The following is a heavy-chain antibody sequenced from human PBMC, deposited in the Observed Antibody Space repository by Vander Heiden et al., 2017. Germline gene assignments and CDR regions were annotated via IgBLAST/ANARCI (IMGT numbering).Heavy chain of an antibody. Sequence: QVQLVESGGGVVQPGRSLRLSCAASGFTFSSYGMHWVRQAPGKELWWVAVIWYDGSNKYYADSVKGRFTISRDNSKNTLYLQMNSLRAEDTAVYYCARNKPYSSGQGVLDYWGQGTLVTVSS. CDR3: ARNKPYSSGQGVLDY. V-gene: IGHV3-33*01. J-gene: IGHJ4*02. CDR1: GFTFSSYG. CDR2: IWYDGSNK. D-gene: IGHD6-19*01.